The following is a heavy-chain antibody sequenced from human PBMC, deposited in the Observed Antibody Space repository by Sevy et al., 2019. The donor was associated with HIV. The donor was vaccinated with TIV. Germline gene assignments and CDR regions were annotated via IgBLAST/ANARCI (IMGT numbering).Heavy chain of an antibody. CDR2: IKEDGSAK. CDR3: ARDSPGYGGYSY. J-gene: IGHJ4*01. Sequence: GGSLRLSCAASRFTFKTYWMSWVRQAPGKGLEWVGNIKEDGSAKYYADSVRGRFTISRDNAKNSLYLQMSGLRVEDKAGYYWARDSPGYGGYSYWGQGTLVTVSS. D-gene: IGHD1-26*01. CDR1: RFTFKTYW. V-gene: IGHV3-7*01.